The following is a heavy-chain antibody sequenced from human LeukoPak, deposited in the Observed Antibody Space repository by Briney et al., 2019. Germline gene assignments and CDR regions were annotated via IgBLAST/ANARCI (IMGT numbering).Heavy chain of an antibody. Sequence: SETLSLTCTVSGAPISSFYWSWIRQPAGKGLEWIGRIYTSGGTNYNPSLKSRVTMSIDTSKNQFSLKLYSVTAADTAVYYCVTDRSGSYDYWGRGILVTVSS. J-gene: IGHJ4*02. CDR2: IYTSGGT. CDR1: GAPISSFY. CDR3: VTDRSGSYDY. D-gene: IGHD1-26*01. V-gene: IGHV4-4*07.